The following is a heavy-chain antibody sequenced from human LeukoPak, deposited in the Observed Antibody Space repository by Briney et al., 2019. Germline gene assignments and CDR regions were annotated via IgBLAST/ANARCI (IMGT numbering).Heavy chain of an antibody. V-gene: IGHV1-18*01. CDR3: ARDIPYDILTGYPPLDFDY. CDR2: ISAYNGNT. CDR1: GYTFTSYG. Sequence: ASVKVSCKASGYTFTSYGISWVRQAPGQGLEWMGWISAYNGNTNYAQKLQGRVTMTTDTSTSTAYMELRSLRSDDTAVYYCARDIPYDILTGYPPLDFDYWGQGTLVTVSS. J-gene: IGHJ4*02. D-gene: IGHD3-9*01.